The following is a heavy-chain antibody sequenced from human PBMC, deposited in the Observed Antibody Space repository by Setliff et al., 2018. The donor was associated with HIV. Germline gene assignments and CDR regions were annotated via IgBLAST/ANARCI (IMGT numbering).Heavy chain of an antibody. CDR2: ILYGGNT. CDR1: GGSVSSRGYY. J-gene: IGHJ3*02. Sequence: SETLSLTCTVSGGSVSSRGYYWGWIRQPPGKGPEWIANILYGGNTYYNPSLKSRVTISVDKSKNHFSLKLNSVTAADTAVYFCARPTTGVGGGAAFDIWGQGTMVTVSS. CDR3: ARPTTGVGGGAAFDI. V-gene: IGHV4-39*02. D-gene: IGHD2-8*01.